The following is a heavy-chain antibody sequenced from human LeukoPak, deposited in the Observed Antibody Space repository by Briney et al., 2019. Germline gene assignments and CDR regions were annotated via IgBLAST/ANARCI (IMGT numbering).Heavy chain of an antibody. Sequence: GGSLRLSCTASGFTFDYYTMSWFRQAPGKGLEWVAVISYEGSTQYYPDSVRGRFTISRDNSKNTLFLQMNSLRVEDTALYYCAREKGAGYYRDLDYWGQGTLVTVSS. D-gene: IGHD3-9*01. CDR3: AREKGAGYYRDLDY. J-gene: IGHJ4*02. V-gene: IGHV3-30-3*01. CDR2: ISYEGSTQ. CDR1: GFTFDYYT.